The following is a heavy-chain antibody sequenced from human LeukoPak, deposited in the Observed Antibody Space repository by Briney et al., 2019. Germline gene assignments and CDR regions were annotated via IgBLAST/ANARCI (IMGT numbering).Heavy chain of an antibody. D-gene: IGHD5-24*01. CDR1: GFTGSSHH. CDR3: ARDIGGTVEVATMNY. V-gene: IGHV3-66*01. J-gene: IGHJ4*02. Sequence: PGGSLRLSCVASGFTGSSHHMSWVRQAPGKGLEWVSVIYRGDGTYYADSVKGRFTISRDNSRNTVYLQMNSLRAEDTAVYYCARDIGGTVEVATMNYWGRGTLVTVSS. CDR2: IYRGDGT.